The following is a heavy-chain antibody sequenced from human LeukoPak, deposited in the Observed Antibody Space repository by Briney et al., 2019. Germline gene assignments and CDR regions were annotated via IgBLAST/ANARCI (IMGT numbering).Heavy chain of an antibody. J-gene: IGHJ4*02. CDR1: GFTFSSYE. Sequence: GGSLRLSCAASGFTFSSYEMNWVRQAPGKGLEWVSAISGSGGSTYYADSVKGRFTISRDNSKNTLYLQMNSLRAEDTAVYYCAKDSFSPRIGSAQKIALGGVDYWGQGTLVTVSS. V-gene: IGHV3-23*01. D-gene: IGHD6-25*01. CDR2: ISGSGGST. CDR3: AKDSFSPRIGSAQKIALGGVDY.